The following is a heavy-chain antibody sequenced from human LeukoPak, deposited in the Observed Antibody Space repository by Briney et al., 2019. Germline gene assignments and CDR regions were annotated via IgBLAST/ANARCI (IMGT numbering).Heavy chain of an antibody. CDR2: INAGNGNT. Sequence: ASVKVSCKASGYTFTSYAMHWVRQAPGQRLEWMGWINAGNGNTKYSQKFQGRVTMTEDTSTDTAYMELSSLRSDDTAVYYCTTVGANDYGDSNLFDYWGQGTLVTVSS. V-gene: IGHV1-3*01. J-gene: IGHJ4*02. D-gene: IGHD4-17*01. CDR1: GYTFTSYA. CDR3: TTVGANDYGDSNLFDY.